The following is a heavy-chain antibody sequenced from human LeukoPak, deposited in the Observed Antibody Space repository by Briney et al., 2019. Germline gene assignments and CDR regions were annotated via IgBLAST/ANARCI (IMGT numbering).Heavy chain of an antibody. CDR2: VSSSGNT. D-gene: IGHD3-3*01. CDR3: ARLGAGPTYYDFWSGYSSFYFGY. J-gene: IGHJ4*02. CDR1: GGFTSSGNYY. Sequence: SETLSLTCTVSGGFTSSGNYYWGWIRQPPGKGLEWIGGVSSSGNTYYNPSLKSRITILIDTSKNHFPLKLSSVSAADTAVYYCARLGAGPTYYDFWSGYSSFYFGYWGQGTLVTVSS. V-gene: IGHV4-39*02.